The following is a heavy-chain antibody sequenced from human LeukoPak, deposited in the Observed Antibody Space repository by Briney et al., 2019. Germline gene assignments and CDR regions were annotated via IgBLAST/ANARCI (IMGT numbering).Heavy chain of an antibody. Sequence: GASVKVSCKASGYTFTGHYIHWVRQAPGQGLEWVGWINPKNGGSNYAQKFQGRVTMTRDRSISTAYMELNRLTSDDTAVYYCARASFWESPINWFAPWGQGTLATVSS. CDR3: ARASFWESPINWFAP. CDR2: INPKNGGS. J-gene: IGHJ5*02. D-gene: IGHD3-16*01. V-gene: IGHV1-2*02. CDR1: GYTFTGHY.